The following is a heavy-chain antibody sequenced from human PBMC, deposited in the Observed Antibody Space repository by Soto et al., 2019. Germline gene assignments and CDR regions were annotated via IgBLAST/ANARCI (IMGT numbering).Heavy chain of an antibody. CDR2: IYYNGNT. D-gene: IGHD2-21*02. Sequence: SETLSLTCTVSGVSISSGGYYWSWLRQHPEKGLEWIGYIYYNGNTFYNPSLKSRVIISVDMSKNQFSLNLSSVTAADTAVYYCARARVVVTFDYWGQGTLVTVSS. J-gene: IGHJ4*02. CDR1: GVSISSGGYY. V-gene: IGHV4-31*03. CDR3: ARARVVVTFDY.